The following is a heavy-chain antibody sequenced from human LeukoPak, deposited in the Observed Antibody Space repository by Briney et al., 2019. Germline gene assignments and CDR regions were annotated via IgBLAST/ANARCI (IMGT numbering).Heavy chain of an antibody. CDR2: ISYDGSNK. J-gene: IGHJ5*02. Sequence: GGSLRLSCAASGFTFSSYGMHWVRQAPGKGLEWVAVISYDGSNKYYADSVKGRFTISRDNSKNTLYLQMNSLRAEDTAVYYCARAGDGSYCGGDCYHNWFDPWGQGTLVTVSS. CDR1: GFTFSSYG. V-gene: IGHV3-30*03. CDR3: ARAGDGSYCGGDCYHNWFDP. D-gene: IGHD2-21*02.